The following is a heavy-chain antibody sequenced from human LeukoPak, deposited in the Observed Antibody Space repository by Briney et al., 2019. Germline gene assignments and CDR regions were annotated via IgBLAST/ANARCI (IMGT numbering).Heavy chain of an antibody. CDR2: INPNSGGT. CDR1: GYTFTGYY. CDR3: ARDAVGANLDY. J-gene: IGHJ4*02. D-gene: IGHD1-26*01. V-gene: IGHV1-2*02. Sequence: ASVKVSCKASGYTFTGYYMHWVRQPPGQGLEWMGWINPNSGGTNYAQKFQGRVSMTSDTSISTAYMELSRLRPDDTAVYYCARDAVGANLDYWGQGTLVTVSS.